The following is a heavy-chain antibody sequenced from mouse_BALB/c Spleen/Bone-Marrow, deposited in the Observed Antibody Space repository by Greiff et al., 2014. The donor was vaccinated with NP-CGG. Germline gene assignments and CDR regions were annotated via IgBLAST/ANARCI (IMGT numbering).Heavy chain of an antibody. V-gene: IGHV5-4*02. J-gene: IGHJ3*01. D-gene: IGHD1-1*01. Sequence: EVKLVESGGGSVKPGGSLKLSCAASGFTFSNYYMYWVRQTPEKRLEWVATISDGGSYTYYPDSVKGRFTISRDNANNNLYLQMSSLKSEDTAMYYCARDYYGSSYIDYWGQGTLVTVST. CDR1: GFTFSNYY. CDR2: ISDGGSYT. CDR3: ARDYYGSSYIDY.